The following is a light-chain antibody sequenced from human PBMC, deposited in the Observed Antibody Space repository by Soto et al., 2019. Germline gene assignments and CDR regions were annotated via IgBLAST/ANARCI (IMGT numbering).Light chain of an antibody. CDR1: QTISSY. V-gene: IGKV1-39*01. CDR2: GVS. Sequence: DIQMTQSPSSLSASVGDGVTITCRASQTISSYLNWYQQKPGKAPKILIYGVSNLQSGVPSRFSGGGSGTAFTLTISSLQPEDSATYYCQQGSSSPWTFGQGTKVEIK. CDR3: QQGSSSPWT. J-gene: IGKJ1*01.